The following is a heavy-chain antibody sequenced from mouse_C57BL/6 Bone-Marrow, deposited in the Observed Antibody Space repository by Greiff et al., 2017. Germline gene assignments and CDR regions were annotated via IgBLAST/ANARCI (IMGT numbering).Heavy chain of an antibody. CDR2: IYPRSGNT. D-gene: IGHD2-2*01. V-gene: IGHV1-81*01. CDR3: ARYDGYTGFAY. Sequence: QVQLQQSGAELARPGASVKLSCKASGYTFTSYGISWVKQRTGQGLEWIGEIYPRSGNTYYNEKFKGKATLTADKSSSTAYMELRSLTSDDSAVYICARYDGYTGFAYWGQGTLGTVSA. J-gene: IGHJ3*01. CDR1: GYTFTSYG.